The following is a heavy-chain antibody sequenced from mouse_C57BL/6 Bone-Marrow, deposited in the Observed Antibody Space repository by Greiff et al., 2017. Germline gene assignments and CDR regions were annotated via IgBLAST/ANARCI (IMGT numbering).Heavy chain of an antibody. CDR2: IHPNSGST. D-gene: IGHD2-2*01. CDR1: GYTFTSYW. Sequence: QVQLQQPGAELVKPGASVKLSCKASGYTFTSYWMHWVKQRPGQGLEWIGMIHPNSGSTNYNEKFKSKATLTVDKSSSTADMQLSSLTSEDSAVYYCAGGYPWYFDVWGTGTTVTVSS. V-gene: IGHV1-64*01. CDR3: AGGYPWYFDV. J-gene: IGHJ1*03.